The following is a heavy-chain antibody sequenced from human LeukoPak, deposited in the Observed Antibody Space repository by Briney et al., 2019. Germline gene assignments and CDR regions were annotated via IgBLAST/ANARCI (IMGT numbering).Heavy chain of an antibody. D-gene: IGHD6-6*01. Sequence: PGGSLRLSCAASGFTFSSWAMHWVRQAPGKGLEHVSAINANGENTYYANSVKGRFTISRDNSKNTLYLQMGSLTAEDMAVYYCARVTISSSSALGDAFDIWGQGTMVTVSS. CDR2: INANGENT. V-gene: IGHV3-64*01. CDR3: ARVTISSSSALGDAFDI. CDR1: GFTFSSWA. J-gene: IGHJ3*02.